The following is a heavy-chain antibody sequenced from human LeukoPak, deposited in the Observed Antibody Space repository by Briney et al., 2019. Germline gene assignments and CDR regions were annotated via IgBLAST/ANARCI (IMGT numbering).Heavy chain of an antibody. CDR3: ARALIVGAHSEYFQH. V-gene: IGHV1-18*04. Sequence: GASVKVSCKASGYTFTGYYIQWVRQAPGQGLEWMGWISAYNGNTNYAQKFQGRVTITADKSTSTAYMELSSLRSEDTAVYYCARALIVGAHSEYFQHWGQGTLVTVSS. CDR1: GYTFTGYY. J-gene: IGHJ1*01. CDR2: ISAYNGNT. D-gene: IGHD1-26*01.